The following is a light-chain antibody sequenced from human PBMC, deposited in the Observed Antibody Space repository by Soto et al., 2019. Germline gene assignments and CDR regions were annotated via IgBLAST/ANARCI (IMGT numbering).Light chain of an antibody. CDR1: QSVSSSY. Sequence: EVVFTQSPGTLYLSPGERAKLSCRASQSVSSSYVAWYQQKRGQGPRLLMYGASSRATGIPDRFSGSGSGTDFTLTIXRLEPEDVVLYYCQHFRAFGQGTRLEI. J-gene: IGKJ5*01. V-gene: IGKV3-20*01. CDR2: GAS. CDR3: QHFRA.